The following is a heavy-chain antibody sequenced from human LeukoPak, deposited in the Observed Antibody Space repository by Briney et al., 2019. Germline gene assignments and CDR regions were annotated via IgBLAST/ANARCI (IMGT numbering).Heavy chain of an antibody. J-gene: IGHJ1*01. CDR1: GXTVTTKS. Sequence: GGSLRLSCAASGXTVTTKSMAWVRQAPGRGLEWVSVFYSPGSTYYADSVHGRFTISRDTSLNTLFLQMNSLRVEDTAVYYCASARESCIGSSCYEYFHHWGQGTPLTVSS. CDR3: ASARESCIGSSCYEYFHH. D-gene: IGHD2-2*01. V-gene: IGHV3-53*01. CDR2: FYSPGST.